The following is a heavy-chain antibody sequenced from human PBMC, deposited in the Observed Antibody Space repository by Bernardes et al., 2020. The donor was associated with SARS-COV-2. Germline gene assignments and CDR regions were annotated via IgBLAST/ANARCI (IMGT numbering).Heavy chain of an antibody. CDR1: GGSISSSNYY. V-gene: IGHV4-39*01. Sequence: SETLSLTCTVSGGSISSSNYYWGWIRQPPGKGLEWIGNIYYSGNTYYNPSLKSRVTISVDTSKNQFSLNLSSVTAADTAVYYCARVLTMSGRYFDLWGRGTLVTVSS. D-gene: IGHD3-10*01. J-gene: IGHJ2*01. CDR2: IYYSGNT. CDR3: ARVLTMSGRYFDL.